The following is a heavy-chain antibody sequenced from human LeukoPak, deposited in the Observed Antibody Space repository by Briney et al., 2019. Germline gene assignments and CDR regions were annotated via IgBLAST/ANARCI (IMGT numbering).Heavy chain of an antibody. CDR3: ARDERGSYRELVDY. CDR2: ISSSSSYI. D-gene: IGHD1-26*01. Sequence: PGGSLRLSCAASGFTFSSYSMTWVRQAPGKGLEWVSSISSSSSYIYYADSVKGRFTISRDNAKNSLYLQMNSLRAEDTAVYYCARDERGSYRELVDYWGQGTLVTVSS. V-gene: IGHV3-21*01. J-gene: IGHJ4*02. CDR1: GFTFSSYS.